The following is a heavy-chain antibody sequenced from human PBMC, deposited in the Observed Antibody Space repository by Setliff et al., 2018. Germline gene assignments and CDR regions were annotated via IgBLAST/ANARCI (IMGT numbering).Heavy chain of an antibody. Sequence: GASVKVSCKASGGTFSNYGIDWVRQAPGQGLEWMGRIIPISGTIKYAQKLQGRVTISADKSTSTAYMELSSLTSDDAAVYYCARDRLTTSSIDYWGQGTLVTVSS. CDR2: IIPISGTI. D-gene: IGHD6-6*01. CDR1: GGTFSNYG. J-gene: IGHJ4*02. V-gene: IGHV1-69*06. CDR3: ARDRLTTSSIDY.